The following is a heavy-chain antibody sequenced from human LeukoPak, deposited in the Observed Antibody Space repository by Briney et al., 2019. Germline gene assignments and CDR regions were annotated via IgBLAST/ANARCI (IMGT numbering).Heavy chain of an antibody. D-gene: IGHD3-10*01. J-gene: IGHJ4*02. V-gene: IGHV3-21*04. CDR2: ISSSSSYI. CDR1: GFTFSSYS. Sequence: GGSLRLSCAASGFTFSSYSMNWVRQAPGKGLEWVSSISSSSSYIYYADSVKGRFTISRDNAKNSLYLQMNSLRAEDTAVYYCAKDLAMVRGVIITSLLFDYWGQGTLVTVSS. CDR3: AKDLAMVRGVIITSLLFDY.